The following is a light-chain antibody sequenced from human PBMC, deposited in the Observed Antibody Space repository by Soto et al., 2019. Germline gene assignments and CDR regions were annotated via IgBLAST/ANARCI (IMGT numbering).Light chain of an antibody. J-gene: IGKJ3*01. CDR1: ESVHSN. CDR3: QHYSNCPQT. V-gene: IGKV3-15*01. Sequence: EMVMTQSPATLSVSPGERVTLSCRASESVHSNLAWYQQKPGQGPSLLIYYASTRATGIPDRFTGSGSGKEFTLTISSLQSGDFGVYHCQHYSNCPQTFGPGPKVEI. CDR2: YAS.